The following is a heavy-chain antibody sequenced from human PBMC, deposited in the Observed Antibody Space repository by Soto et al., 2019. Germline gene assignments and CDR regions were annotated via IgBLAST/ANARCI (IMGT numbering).Heavy chain of an antibody. D-gene: IGHD2-2*01. J-gene: IGHJ5*02. CDR1: GGTFSSYT. CDR2: IIPILGIA. CDR3: ARDGCSSTSCPIYNWFDP. V-gene: IGHV1-69*04. Sequence: GASVKVSCKASGGTFSSYTISWVRQAPGQGLEWMGRIIPILGIANYAQKFQGRVTITADKSTSTAYMELSSLRSEDTAVYYCARDGCSSTSCPIYNWFDPWGPGTLVTVSS.